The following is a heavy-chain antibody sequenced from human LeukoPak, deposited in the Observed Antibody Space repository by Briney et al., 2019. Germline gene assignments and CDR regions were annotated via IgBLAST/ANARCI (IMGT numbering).Heavy chain of an antibody. Sequence: KSSETLSLTCAVSGGSISSGGYSWSWIRQPPGKGLEWIGEINHSGSTNYNPSLKSRVTISVDTSKNQFSLKLSSVTAADTAVYYCARGVEIAAAGTLGYYYGMDVWGQGTTVTVSS. V-gene: IGHV4-30-2*01. CDR2: INHSGST. CDR3: ARGVEIAAAGTLGYYYGMDV. D-gene: IGHD6-13*01. CDR1: GGSISSGGYS. J-gene: IGHJ6*02.